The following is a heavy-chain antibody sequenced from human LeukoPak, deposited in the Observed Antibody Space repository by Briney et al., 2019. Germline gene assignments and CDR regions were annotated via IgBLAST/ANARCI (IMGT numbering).Heavy chain of an antibody. CDR1: GFTFSSYS. D-gene: IGHD3/OR15-3a*01. CDR3: ARDGLYGNAFDI. J-gene: IGHJ3*02. Sequence: GGSLRLSCAASGFTFSSYSMNWVRQAPGKGLEWVSSISSSSSYIYYADSVKGRFTISRDNAKNSLYLQMNSLRAEDTAVYYCARDGLYGNAFDIWGQGTMVTVSS. CDR2: ISSSSSYI. V-gene: IGHV3-21*01.